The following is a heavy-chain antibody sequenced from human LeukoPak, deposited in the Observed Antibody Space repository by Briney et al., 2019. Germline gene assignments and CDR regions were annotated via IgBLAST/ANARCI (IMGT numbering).Heavy chain of an antibody. V-gene: IGHV3-23*01. CDR3: AKDQPTIPGSYYGSSGYYFWE. D-gene: IGHD3-22*01. Sequence: GGSLRLSCAASGFTFSSYGMSWVHQAPGKGLEWVSAISGSGGSTYYADSVKGRFTISRDNSKNTLYLQMNSLRAEDAAVYYCAKDQPTIPGSYYGSSGYYFWEWGQGTLVTVSS. J-gene: IGHJ4*02. CDR2: ISGSGGST. CDR1: GFTFSSYG.